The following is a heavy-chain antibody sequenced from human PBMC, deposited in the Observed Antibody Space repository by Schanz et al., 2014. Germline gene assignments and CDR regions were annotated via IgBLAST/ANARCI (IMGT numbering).Heavy chain of an antibody. V-gene: IGHV4-34*01. CDR1: GGSFSYYY. J-gene: IGHJ4*02. CDR3: ARVFHVFDI. Sequence: QVQLQQWGAGLLKPSETLSLTCAVYGGSFSYYYWSWIRQPPGKGLEWIGEINHNGSANYNPSLKSRATISVATSKNQFPLKITSLTAADTAVYYCARVFHVFDIWGQGTLVTVSS. CDR2: INHNGSA.